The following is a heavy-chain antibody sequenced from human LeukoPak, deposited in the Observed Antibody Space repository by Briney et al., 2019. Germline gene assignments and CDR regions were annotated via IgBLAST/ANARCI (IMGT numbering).Heavy chain of an antibody. CDR2: ISSTSSYI. V-gene: IGHV3-21*01. Sequence: GGSLRLSCEGSGFTLSSYSMNWVRQAPGKGLEWVSSISSTSSYIYYADSVKGRFTISRDNAKNSLYLQMNSLRDEDTAVYYCATYGDYDYWGQGTLVTVSS. CDR3: ATYGDYDY. J-gene: IGHJ4*02. CDR1: GFTLSSYS. D-gene: IGHD4-17*01.